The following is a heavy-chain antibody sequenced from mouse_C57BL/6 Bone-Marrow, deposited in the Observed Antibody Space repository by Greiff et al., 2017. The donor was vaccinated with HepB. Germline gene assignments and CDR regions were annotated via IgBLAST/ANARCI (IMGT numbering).Heavy chain of an antibody. CDR2: IHPSDSDT. Sequence: VQLQQPGAELVKPGASVKVSCKASGYTFTSYWMHWVKQRPGQGLEWIGRIHPSDSDTNYNQKFKGKATLTVDKSSSTAYMQLSSLTSEDSAVYYCSIHYYGSSLWYFDYGGQGTTLTVSS. CDR1: GYTFTSYW. D-gene: IGHD1-1*01. V-gene: IGHV1-74*01. J-gene: IGHJ2*01. CDR3: SIHYYGSSLWYFDY.